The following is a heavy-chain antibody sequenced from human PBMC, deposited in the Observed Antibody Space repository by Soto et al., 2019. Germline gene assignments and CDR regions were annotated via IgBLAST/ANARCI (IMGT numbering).Heavy chain of an antibody. CDR2: IYYSGST. V-gene: IGHV4-59*01. Sequence: SETLSLTCTVSGGSISSYYWSWIRQPPGKGLEWIGYIYYSGSTNYNPSLKSRVTISVDTSKNQFSLKLSSVTAADTAVYYCARVGGPNDFWSGYYNEENWFDPWGQGTLVTVSS. CDR3: ARVGGPNDFWSGYYNEENWFDP. D-gene: IGHD3-3*01. J-gene: IGHJ5*02. CDR1: GGSISSYY.